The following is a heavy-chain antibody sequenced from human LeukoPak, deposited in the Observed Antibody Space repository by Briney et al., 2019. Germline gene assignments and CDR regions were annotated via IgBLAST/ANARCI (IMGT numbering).Heavy chain of an antibody. Sequence: SETLSLTCTVSGGSISSGSYYWSWIRQPAGKGLEWIGRIYTSGSTNYNPSLKSRVTISVDTSMNQFSLKLSSVTAADTAVYYCARDPPDYGDYGYYYYYMDVWGKGTTVTVSS. V-gene: IGHV4-61*02. CDR1: GGSISSGSYY. CDR2: IYTSGST. J-gene: IGHJ6*03. CDR3: ARDPPDYGDYGYYYYYMDV. D-gene: IGHD4-17*01.